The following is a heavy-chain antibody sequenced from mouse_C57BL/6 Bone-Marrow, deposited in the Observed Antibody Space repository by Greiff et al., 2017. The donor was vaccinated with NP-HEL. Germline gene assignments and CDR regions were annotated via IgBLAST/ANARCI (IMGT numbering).Heavy chain of an antibody. CDR2: IHPNSGST. V-gene: IGHV1-64*01. Sequence: QVQLQQPGAELVKPGASVKLSCKASGYTFTSYWMHWVKQRPGQGLEWIGMIHPNSGSTNYNEKFKSKATLTVDKSSSTAYMQLSSLTSEDSAVYYCARPTYYYGSSFDYWGQGTTLTVSS. D-gene: IGHD1-1*01. CDR3: ARPTYYYGSSFDY. CDR1: GYTFTSYW. J-gene: IGHJ2*01.